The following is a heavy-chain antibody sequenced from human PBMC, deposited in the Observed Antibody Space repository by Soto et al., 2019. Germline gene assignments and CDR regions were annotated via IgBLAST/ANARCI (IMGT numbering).Heavy chain of an antibody. CDR3: ARDLGSSGDTAITLGEIAYYYYGMDV. J-gene: IGHJ6*02. Sequence: ASVKVSCKASGGTFSSYAISWVRQAPGQGLEWMGGIIPIFGTANYAQKFQGRVTITADESTSTAYMELSSLRSEDTAVYYCARDLGSSGDTAITLGEIAYYYYGMDVWGQGTTVTVSS. D-gene: IGHD5-18*01. CDR1: GGTFSSYA. CDR2: IIPIFGTA. V-gene: IGHV1-69*13.